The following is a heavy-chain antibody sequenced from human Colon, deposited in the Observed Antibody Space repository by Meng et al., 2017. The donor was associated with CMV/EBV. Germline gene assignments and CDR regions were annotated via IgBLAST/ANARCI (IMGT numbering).Heavy chain of an antibody. J-gene: IGHJ4*02. CDR2: ISGGSEYS. Sequence: SGFSVDSSAVGWVRRAPVKGLEWVSIISGGSEYSYYADSLKGRFTISRDNSQNTLYLQMHSLRADDTAIYYCAKVISWGVVNPFDYWGQGTLVTVSS. CDR1: GFSVDSSA. D-gene: IGHD3-16*01. V-gene: IGHV3-23*01. CDR3: AKVISWGVVNPFDY.